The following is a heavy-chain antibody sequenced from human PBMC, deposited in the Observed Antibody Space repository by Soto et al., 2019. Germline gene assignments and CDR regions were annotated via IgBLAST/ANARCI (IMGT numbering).Heavy chain of an antibody. CDR1: GGSFSGYY. Sequence: QVQLQQWGAGLLKPSETLSLTCAVYGGSFSGYYWSWIRQPPGKGLEWIGEINHSGSATYNPSLKSRAPISVDTSKNQFSLTLSSVAAADTAVYYCARTARFDYWGQGTLVTVSS. CDR2: INHSGSA. CDR3: ARTARFDY. V-gene: IGHV4-34*01. J-gene: IGHJ4*02.